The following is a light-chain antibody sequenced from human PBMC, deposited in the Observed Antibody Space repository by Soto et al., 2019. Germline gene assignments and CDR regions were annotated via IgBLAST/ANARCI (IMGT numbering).Light chain of an antibody. J-gene: IGKJ1*01. CDR2: GAA. CDR3: QQYGTSLPWT. CDR1: QSVSSNY. Sequence: EIVLTQSPGTLSLSPGERATLSCRASQSVSSNYLAWYQQKPGQAPRLLIYGAASRATGTPDRFSGSGSGTDFILTISRLEPEDFAVYYCQQYGTSLPWTFGQGTQVEIK. V-gene: IGKV3-20*01.